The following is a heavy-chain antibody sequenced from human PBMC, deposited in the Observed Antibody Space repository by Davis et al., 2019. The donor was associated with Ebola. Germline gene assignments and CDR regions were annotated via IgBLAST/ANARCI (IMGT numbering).Heavy chain of an antibody. CDR3: ETSSSSGGDY. V-gene: IGHV3-73*01. J-gene: IGHJ4*02. CDR2: IRSKANSYAT. CDR1: GFTFSGSA. Sequence: GESLKISCAASGFTFSGSAMHWVRQASGKGLERVGRIRSKANSYATAYAASVKGRFTISRDDSKNTAYLQMNSLKTEDTAVYYCETSSSSGGDYWGQGTLVTVSS. D-gene: IGHD6-6*01.